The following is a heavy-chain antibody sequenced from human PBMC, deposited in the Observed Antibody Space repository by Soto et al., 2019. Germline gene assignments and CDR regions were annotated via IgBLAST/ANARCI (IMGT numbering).Heavy chain of an antibody. J-gene: IGHJ5*02. CDR2: IYHSGST. CDR1: GGSISSYY. CDR3: ARAQLEGNWFDP. Sequence: SETLSLTCTGSGGSISSYYWSWIRQPPGKGLEWIGYIYHSGSTVYNPSLKSRVTISVDKSKNQFSLKLTSVTAADTAVYYCARAQLEGNWFDPWGEGNLVTL. D-gene: IGHD1-1*01. V-gene: IGHV4-59*12.